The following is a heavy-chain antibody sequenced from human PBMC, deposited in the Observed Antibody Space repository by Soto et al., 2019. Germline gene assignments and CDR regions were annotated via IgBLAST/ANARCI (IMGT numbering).Heavy chain of an antibody. CDR2: IFYTGST. J-gene: IGHJ4*02. CDR3: ARVNRGAFDH. Sequence: SETLSLTCTVSGGSIHDYYWVWIRQPPGKGLEWIGSIFYTGSTDYNPSLKSRVTLSLATSKNQFSLNLSSVTAADTAVYYCARVNRGAFDHWGQGALVTVSS. CDR1: GGSIHDYY. V-gene: IGHV4-59*01.